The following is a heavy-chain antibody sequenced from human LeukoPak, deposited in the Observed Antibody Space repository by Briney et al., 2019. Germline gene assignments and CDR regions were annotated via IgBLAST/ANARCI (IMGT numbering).Heavy chain of an antibody. D-gene: IGHD3-10*01. CDR3: ASSLITMVRGVHAFDI. J-gene: IGHJ3*02. CDR1: GYSIRSGYY. Sequence: PSETLSLTCTVSGYSIRSGYYWGWIGQPPGKGLEWIGSIYHSGSTYYNPSLKSRVTISVDTSKNQFSLKLSSVTAADTAVYYCASSLITMVRGVHAFDIWGQGTMVTVSS. CDR2: IYHSGST. V-gene: IGHV4-38-2*02.